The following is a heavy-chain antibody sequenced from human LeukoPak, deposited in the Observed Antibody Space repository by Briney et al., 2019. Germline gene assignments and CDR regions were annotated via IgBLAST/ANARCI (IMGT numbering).Heavy chain of an antibody. CDR2: IIPIFGTA. CDR3: ARGGYSEAYYYDSSGYYSWSKFDY. V-gene: IGHV1-69*01. CDR1: GGTFSSYA. D-gene: IGHD3-22*01. J-gene: IGHJ4*02. Sequence: GSSVKVSCKASGGTFSSYAISWVRQAPGQGLEWMGGIIPIFGTANYAQKFQGRVTITADESTSTAYMELSSLRSEDTAVYYCARGGYSEAYYYDSSGYYSWSKFDYWGQGTLVTVSS.